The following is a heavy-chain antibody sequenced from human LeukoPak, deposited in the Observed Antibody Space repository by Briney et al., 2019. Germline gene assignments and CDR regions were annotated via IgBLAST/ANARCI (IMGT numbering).Heavy chain of an antibody. Sequence: GGSLRLSCAASGFTFSSYIMNWVRQAPGKGLEWVSSISSSRSYIYYADSVKGRFTISRDNAKNSLYLQMNSLRAEDTAVYYCARDRDSSGYYPGDAFDIWGQGTMVTVSS. CDR3: ARDRDSSGYYPGDAFDI. CDR1: GFTFSSYI. CDR2: ISSSRSYI. J-gene: IGHJ3*02. D-gene: IGHD3-22*01. V-gene: IGHV3-21*01.